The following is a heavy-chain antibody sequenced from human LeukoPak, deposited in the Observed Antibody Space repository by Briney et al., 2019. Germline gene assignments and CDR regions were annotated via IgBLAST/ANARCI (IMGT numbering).Heavy chain of an antibody. V-gene: IGHV3-64D*06. Sequence: GGSLRLSCSASGFTFSSYAMHWVRQAPGKGLEYVSAISSNGGSTYYADSVKGRFTISRDNSKNTLYLQMSSLRAEDTAVYYCLYGSGSSSDYWGQGTLVTVSS. CDR2: ISSNGGST. J-gene: IGHJ4*02. CDR3: LYGSGSSSDY. CDR1: GFTFSSYA. D-gene: IGHD3-10*01.